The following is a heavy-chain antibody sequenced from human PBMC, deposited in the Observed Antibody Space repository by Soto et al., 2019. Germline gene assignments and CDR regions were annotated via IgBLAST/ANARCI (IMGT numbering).Heavy chain of an antibody. Sequence: GSMRPACAPYAFTFAFYAMSWVRQPLGKGLEWVSAISGSGATTYYADSVKGRLTISRDNSKNTLYLQMNSLRVVDTAVHYWAKDMRSDTGGQRTLGTV. CDR3: AKDMRSDT. D-gene: IGHD2-2*01. J-gene: IGHJ5*02. V-gene: IGHV3-23*01. CDR2: ISGSGATT. CDR1: AFTFAFYA.